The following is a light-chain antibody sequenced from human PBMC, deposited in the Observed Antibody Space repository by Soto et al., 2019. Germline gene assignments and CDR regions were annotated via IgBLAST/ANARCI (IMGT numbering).Light chain of an antibody. CDR1: QSISNY. CDR3: QQTYSTPIT. Sequence: QSPTSLSASVGDRVALSDRASQSISNYLNWYQQRPGKAPKLLIYAASSLQSGVPSRFSGSGSGTDFTLTISSLQPEDFVTYYCQQTYSTPITFGQGTRLEIK. CDR2: AAS. V-gene: IGKV1-39*01. J-gene: IGKJ5*01.